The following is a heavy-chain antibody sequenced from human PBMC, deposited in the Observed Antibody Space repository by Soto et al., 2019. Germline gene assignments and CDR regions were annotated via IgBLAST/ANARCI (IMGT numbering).Heavy chain of an antibody. CDR2: INPSGGST. V-gene: IGHV1-46*01. Sequence: ASVKVSCKASGYTFTSYYMHWVRQAPGQGLEWMGIINPSGGSTSYAQKFQGRVTMTRDTSTSTVYMELSSLRSEDTAVYYCARLPTAYCGGDCYPVFDYWGQGTLVTVSS. CDR3: ARLPTAYCGGDCYPVFDY. D-gene: IGHD2-21*02. J-gene: IGHJ4*02. CDR1: GYTFTSYY.